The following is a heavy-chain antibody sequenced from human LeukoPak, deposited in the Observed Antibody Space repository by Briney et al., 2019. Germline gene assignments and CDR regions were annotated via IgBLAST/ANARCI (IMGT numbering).Heavy chain of an antibody. CDR2: ISYDGSNK. CDR3: AKGREREVDAFDI. D-gene: IGHD1-26*01. CDR1: GFTFSSYA. V-gene: IGHV3-30-3*01. Sequence: PGGSLRLSCAASGFTFSSYAMHWVRQAPGKGLEWVAVISYDGSNKYYADSVKGRFTISRDNSKNTLYLQMNSLRAEDTAVYYCAKGREREVDAFDIWGQGTMVTVSS. J-gene: IGHJ3*02.